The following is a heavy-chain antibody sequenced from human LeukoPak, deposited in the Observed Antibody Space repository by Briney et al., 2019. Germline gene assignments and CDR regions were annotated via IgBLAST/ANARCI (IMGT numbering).Heavy chain of an antibody. Sequence: GGSLRLSCTTSGFNFRAYWMAWVRQAPGKGLEWVSAISGSGGSTYYADSVKGRFTISRDNSKNTLYLQMNSLRAEDTAVYYCAKEPLSSSSSFRFDYWGQGTLVTVSS. CDR1: GFNFRAYW. J-gene: IGHJ4*02. CDR3: AKEPLSSSSSFRFDY. D-gene: IGHD6-6*01. V-gene: IGHV3-23*01. CDR2: ISGSGGST.